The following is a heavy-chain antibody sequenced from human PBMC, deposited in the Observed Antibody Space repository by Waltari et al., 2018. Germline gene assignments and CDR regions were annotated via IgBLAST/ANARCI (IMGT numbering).Heavy chain of an antibody. CDR3: ARGGNDWNDVWFDP. Sequence: EVQLVESGGGLVQPGGSLRLSCAASGFTFSSYEMNWVRQAPGKGLEWVSYISSSGSTIYYADSVKGRFTISRDNAKNSLYLQMNSLRAEDTAVYYCARGGNDWNDVWFDPWGQGTLVTVSS. V-gene: IGHV3-48*03. D-gene: IGHD1-1*01. CDR2: ISSSGSTI. CDR1: GFTFSSYE. J-gene: IGHJ5*02.